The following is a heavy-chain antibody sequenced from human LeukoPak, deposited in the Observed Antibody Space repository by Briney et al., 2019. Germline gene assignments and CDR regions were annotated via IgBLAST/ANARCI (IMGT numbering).Heavy chain of an antibody. D-gene: IGHD3-22*01. J-gene: IGHJ3*02. Sequence: GGSLRLSCAAYGFTFSSYAMSWVRQAPGKGLEWVSAISGSGGSTYYADSVKGRFTISRDNSKNTLYLQMNSLRAEDTAVYYCAKDRWYYYDSSGYYYGTFDIWGQGAMVTVSS. V-gene: IGHV3-23*01. CDR2: ISGSGGST. CDR3: AKDRWYYYDSSGYYYGTFDI. CDR1: GFTFSSYA.